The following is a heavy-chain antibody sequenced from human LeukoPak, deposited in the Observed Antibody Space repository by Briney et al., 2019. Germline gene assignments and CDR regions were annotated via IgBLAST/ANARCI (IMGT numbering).Heavy chain of an antibody. Sequence: SQTLSLTCTVPGGSISSGGYYWSWIRQHPGKGLEWIGYIYYSGSTYYNPSLKSRVTISVDTSKNQFSLKLSSVTAADTAVYYCARDRSTANDAFDIWGQGTMVTVSS. V-gene: IGHV4-31*03. CDR2: IYYSGST. CDR1: GGSISSGGYY. J-gene: IGHJ3*02. CDR3: ARDRSTANDAFDI.